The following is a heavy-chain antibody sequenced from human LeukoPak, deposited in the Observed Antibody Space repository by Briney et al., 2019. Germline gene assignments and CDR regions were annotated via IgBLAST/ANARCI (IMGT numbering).Heavy chain of an antibody. CDR1: GGSFSSYY. J-gene: IGHJ5*01. V-gene: IGHV4-34*01. CDR3: ARPYYSGTYWFDS. CDR2: INHSGRT. Sequence: PSETLSLTCAVFGGSFSSYYWSWIRQTPGKGLEWIGEINHSGRTNYNPSLKSRVTLSVDTSKNQFSLKMSSVTAADMAVYYCARPYYSGTYWFDSWGQGTLVTVSS. D-gene: IGHD1-7*01.